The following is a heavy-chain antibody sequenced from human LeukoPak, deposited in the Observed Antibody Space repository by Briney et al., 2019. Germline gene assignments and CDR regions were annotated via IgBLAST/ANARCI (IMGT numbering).Heavy chain of an antibody. CDR3: APGGPGYYFDY. D-gene: IGHD3-10*01. CDR1: GFSFSSYT. Sequence: GRSRRLSCAASGFSFSSYTIGWGRQAPGKGLEWVSASGSGGRTYYADSVKGRFTISRDNSKNTLYLQMNSLIAEDTAVYYCAPGGPGYYFDYWGQGTLVTVSS. J-gene: IGHJ4*02. V-gene: IGHV3-23*01. CDR2: SGSGGRT.